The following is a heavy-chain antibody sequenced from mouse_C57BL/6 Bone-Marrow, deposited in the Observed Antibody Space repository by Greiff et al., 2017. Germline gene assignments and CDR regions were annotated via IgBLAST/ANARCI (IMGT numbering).Heavy chain of an antibody. V-gene: IGHV1-5*01. J-gene: IGHJ3*01. CDR1: GYTFTSYW. CDR2: IYPGNSDT. D-gene: IGHD2-3*01. CDR3: TRSGGWLLRTWFAY. Sequence: VQLQQSGTVLARPGASVKMSCKTSGYTFTSYWMHWVKQRPGQGLEWIGAIYPGNSDTSYNQKFKGKAKLTAVTSASTAYMELSSLTNEDSAVYYGTRSGGWLLRTWFAYWGQGTLVTVSA.